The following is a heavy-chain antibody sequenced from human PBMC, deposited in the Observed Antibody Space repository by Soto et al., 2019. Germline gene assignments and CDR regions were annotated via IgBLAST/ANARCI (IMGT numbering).Heavy chain of an antibody. CDR1: GGSISSSTW. J-gene: IGHJ5*02. CDR2: IYHSGST. CDR3: ARGARLYCSGGSCLDWFDP. D-gene: IGHD2-15*01. Sequence: QVQLQESGPGLVKPSGTLSLTCAVSGGSISSSTWWRWVRQPPGKGLEWIGEIYHSGSTNYNPSLKSRVTISVDKSKNQFALKLSSVTAADTAVYYCARGARLYCSGGSCLDWFDPWGQGTLDTVSS. V-gene: IGHV4-4*02.